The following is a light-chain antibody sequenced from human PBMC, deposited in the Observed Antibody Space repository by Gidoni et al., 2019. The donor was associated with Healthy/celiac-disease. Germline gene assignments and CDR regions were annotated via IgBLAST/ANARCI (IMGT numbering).Light chain of an antibody. Sequence: QSALTQPASVSGSPGQSLTISCTGTSNDVGGYNYVSWYQQHPVKAPKPMIYEVSNRPSGVSNRFSGSKSGNTASLTISGLQAEDEADYYCSSYTSSSTLVVFGGGTKLTVL. CDR3: SSYTSSSTLVV. V-gene: IGLV2-14*01. J-gene: IGLJ2*01. CDR2: EVS. CDR1: SNDVGGYNY.